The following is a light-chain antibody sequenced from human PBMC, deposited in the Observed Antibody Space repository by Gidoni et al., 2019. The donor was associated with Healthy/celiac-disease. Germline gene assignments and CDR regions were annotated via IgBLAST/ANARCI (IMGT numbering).Light chain of an antibody. CDR1: SSDVGGYNY. J-gene: IGLJ2*01. V-gene: IGLV2-8*01. CDR3: SSYAGSNIVV. CDR2: EVS. Sequence: QSALTQPPSASGSPGQSVTISCTGTSSDVGGYNYVSRYQQHPGKAPKLMIYEVSKRPSGVPDRFSGSKSGNTASLTVSGLQAEDEADYYCSSYAGSNIVVFGGGTKLTVL.